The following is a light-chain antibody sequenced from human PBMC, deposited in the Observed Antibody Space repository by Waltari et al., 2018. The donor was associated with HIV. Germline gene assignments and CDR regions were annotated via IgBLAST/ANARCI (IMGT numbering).Light chain of an antibody. Sequence: DIVMTKSPDSLAVSLGERATINCRSSQSVLYNSNNKDYLAWYQQKPGQPPKLLIYWASTRDSGVPDRFSGSGSGTDFTLNISSLQAEDVAVYYCQQYYSTITFGQGTRLEIK. CDR1: QSVLYNSNNKDY. J-gene: IGKJ5*01. V-gene: IGKV4-1*01. CDR3: QQYYSTIT. CDR2: WAS.